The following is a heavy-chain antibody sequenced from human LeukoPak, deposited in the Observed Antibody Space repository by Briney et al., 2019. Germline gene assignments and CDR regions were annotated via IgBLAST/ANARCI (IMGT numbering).Heavy chain of an antibody. CDR3: ARRKRGYSYGPLYYFDY. CDR1: GYSFTNYW. CDR2: IYPGDSDT. J-gene: IGHJ4*02. V-gene: IGHV5-51*01. D-gene: IGHD5-18*01. Sequence: GESLKISCKGSGYSFTNYWIGWVRQMPGKGLEWMGIIYPGDSDTRYSPSFQGQVTISADKSISTAYLQWSSLKASDTAMYYCARRKRGYSYGPLYYFDYWGQGTLVTVSS.